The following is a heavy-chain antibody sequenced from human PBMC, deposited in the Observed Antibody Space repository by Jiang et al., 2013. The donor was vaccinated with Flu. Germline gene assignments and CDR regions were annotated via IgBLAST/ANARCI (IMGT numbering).Heavy chain of an antibody. J-gene: IGHJ4*02. CDR3: ARRHQLKQQLVSFDY. D-gene: IGHD6-13*01. V-gene: IGHV4-39*07. CDR2: IYYSGST. CDR1: GGSISSSSYY. Sequence: SGSGLVKPSETLSLTCTVSGGSISSSSYYWGWIRQPPGKGLEWIGSIYYSGSTYYNPSLKSRVTISVDTSKNQFSLKLSSVTAADTAVYYCARRHQLKQQLVSFDYWGQGTLVTVSS.